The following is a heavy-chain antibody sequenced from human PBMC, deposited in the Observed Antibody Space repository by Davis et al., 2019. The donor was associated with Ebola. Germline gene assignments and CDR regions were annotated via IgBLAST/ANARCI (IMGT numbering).Heavy chain of an antibody. CDR2: ISSSGSTI. CDR1: GFTFSDYY. V-gene: IGHV3-11*01. CDR3: ARGLRYRFRYYYVDV. Sequence: GESLKISCAASGFTFSDYYMSWIRQAPGKGLEWVSYISSSGSTIYYADSVKGRFTISRDNAKNSLYLQMNSLRAEDTAVYYCARGLRYRFRYYYVDVWGKGTTVTVSS. D-gene: IGHD1-1*01. J-gene: IGHJ6*03.